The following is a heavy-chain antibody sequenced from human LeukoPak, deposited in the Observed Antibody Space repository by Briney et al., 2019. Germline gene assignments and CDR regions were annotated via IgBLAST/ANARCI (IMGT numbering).Heavy chain of an antibody. CDR1: GFTFSSYA. J-gene: IGHJ6*02. CDR3: ARVVDTAMVIYYYYYGMDV. CDR2: ISYDGSNK. D-gene: IGHD5-18*01. Sequence: PGGSLRLSCAASGFTFSSYAMHWVRQAPGKGLEWVAVISYDGSNKYYADSVKGRFTISRDNSKNTLYLQMNSLRAEDTAVYYCARVVDTAMVIYYYYYGMDVWGQGITVTVSS. V-gene: IGHV3-30-3*01.